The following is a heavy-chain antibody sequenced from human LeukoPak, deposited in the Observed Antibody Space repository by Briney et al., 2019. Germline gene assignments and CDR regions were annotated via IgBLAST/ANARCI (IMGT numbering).Heavy chain of an antibody. CDR1: GFTFSYYG. J-gene: IGHJ3*02. V-gene: IGHV3-30*03. CDR2: ISYDGSNK. Sequence: QSGGSLRLSCAASGFTFSYYGLHWVRQGPGKGLEWVAVISYDGSNKYYADSVKGRFTISRDNSKNTLYPQMNSLRAEDTAVYYCARDLSGSYGAFDIWGQGTMVTASS. D-gene: IGHD1-26*01. CDR3: ARDLSGSYGAFDI.